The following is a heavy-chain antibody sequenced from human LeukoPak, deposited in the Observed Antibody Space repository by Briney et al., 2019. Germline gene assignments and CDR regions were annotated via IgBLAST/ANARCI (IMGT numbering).Heavy chain of an antibody. CDR2: IYYSGST. CDR1: GGSISSSSYY. D-gene: IGHD6-19*01. V-gene: IGHV4-39*01. Sequence: SETLSLTCTVSGGSISSSSYYWGWIRQPPGKGLEWIGSIYYSGSTYYNPSLKSRVTISVDTSKNQFSLKLRSVTAADTAVYYCAREIAVAWRDFVYWGQGTLVTVSS. J-gene: IGHJ4*02. CDR3: AREIAVAWRDFVY.